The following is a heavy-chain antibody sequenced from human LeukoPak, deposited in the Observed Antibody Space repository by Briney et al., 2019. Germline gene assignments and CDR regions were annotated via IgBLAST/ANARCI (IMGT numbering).Heavy chain of an antibody. Sequence: SETLSLTCTVSGGSISSSSYYWGWIRQPPGKGLEWIVSIYYSGSTYYNPSLKSRVTISVDTSKNQFSLKLSSVTAADTAVYYCAGMVRGRWFDPWGQGTLVTVSS. J-gene: IGHJ5*02. CDR1: GGSISSSSYY. CDR2: IYYSGST. D-gene: IGHD3-10*01. V-gene: IGHV4-39*01. CDR3: AGMVRGRWFDP.